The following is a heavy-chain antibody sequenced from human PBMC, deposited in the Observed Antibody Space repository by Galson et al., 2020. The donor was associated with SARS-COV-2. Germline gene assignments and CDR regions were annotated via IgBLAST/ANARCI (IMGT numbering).Heavy chain of an antibody. V-gene: IGHV4-38-2*01. CDR2: IYHSGST. CDR3: ASNPPGIAVAGYFDY. D-gene: IGHD6-19*01. Sequence: SETLSLTCAVSGYSISSGYYWGWIRQPPGKGLEWIGSIYHSGSTYYNPSLKSRVTISVDTSKNQFSLKLSSVTAADTAVYYCASNPPGIAVAGYFDYWGQGTLVTVSS. CDR1: GYSISSGYY. J-gene: IGHJ4*02.